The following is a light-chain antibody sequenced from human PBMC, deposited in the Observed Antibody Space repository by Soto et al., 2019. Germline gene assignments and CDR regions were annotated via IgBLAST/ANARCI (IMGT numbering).Light chain of an antibody. Sequence: QAVVTQPPSVSGAPGQRVTISCTGSSSNIGARYDVHWYQQLPGKAPKLLIYGNDNRPSGVPDRFSASKSGTSASLAITGLQAEDEADYYCQSYDSSLRDVFGTGTQLTVL. CDR2: GND. CDR3: QSYDSSLRDV. CDR1: SSNIGARYD. J-gene: IGLJ1*01. V-gene: IGLV1-40*01.